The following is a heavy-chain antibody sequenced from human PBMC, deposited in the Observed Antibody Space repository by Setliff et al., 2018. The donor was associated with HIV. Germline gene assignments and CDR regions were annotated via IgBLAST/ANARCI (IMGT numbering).Heavy chain of an antibody. J-gene: IGHJ4*02. CDR1: GFTFSRFW. Sequence: LRLSCAASGFTFSRFWMSWVRQAPGRGLEWVASIKHLGGEKHYVESVEGRFTISRDNAKKSLYLQMNSLRAEDTAVYYCAREISFDLVPDSYVNSGFEYFDYWGQGALVTVSS. V-gene: IGHV3-7*01. CDR3: AREISFDLVPDSYVNSGFEYFDY. CDR2: IKHLGGEK. D-gene: IGHD3-10*02.